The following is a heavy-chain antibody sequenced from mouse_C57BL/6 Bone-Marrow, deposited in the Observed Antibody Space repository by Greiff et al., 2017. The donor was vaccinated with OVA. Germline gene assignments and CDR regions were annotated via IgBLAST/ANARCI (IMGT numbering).Heavy chain of an antibody. Sequence: QVQLQQSGPELVKPGASVKISCKASGYAFSSSWMNWVKQRPGKGLEWIGRIYPGDGDTNYNGKFKGKATLTADKSSSTAYMQLSSLTSEDSAVYFCSYYYGSSYLYFDYWGQGTTLTVSS. J-gene: IGHJ2*01. V-gene: IGHV1-82*01. D-gene: IGHD1-1*01. CDR2: IYPGDGDT. CDR1: GYAFSSSW. CDR3: SYYYGSSYLYFDY.